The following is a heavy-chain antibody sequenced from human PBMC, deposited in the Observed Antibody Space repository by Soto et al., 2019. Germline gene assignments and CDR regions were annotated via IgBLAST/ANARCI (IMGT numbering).Heavy chain of an antibody. CDR2: IDHGGST. Sequence: QVHLQESGPGLLKPSQTLSLTCTVSGGSFSSGDYYWTCIRPHTGKGREGVMHIDHGGSTYYKPPLKSRATMSVDTSKNQFSMRLTSVTAADTAVYYCARMANSTFWSGPQHTDSWGQGTLVNASS. V-gene: IGHV4-31*03. J-gene: IGHJ5*02. CDR1: GGSFSSGDYY. D-gene: IGHD3-3*01. CDR3: ARMANSTFWSGPQHTDS.